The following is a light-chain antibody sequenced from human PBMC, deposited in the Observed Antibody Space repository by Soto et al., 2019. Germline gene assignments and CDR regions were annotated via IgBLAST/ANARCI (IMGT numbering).Light chain of an antibody. V-gene: IGLV2-14*01. CDR2: AVS. Sequence: QSALTQPASVSGSAGQSVTISCAGTSSDVGGYDYVSWYQQFPGKAPKLMIYAVSNRPSGVSNRFSGSKSDNTASLTISGLQAEDEAYYHCSSYTRSGTSLFGTGTKVTVL. J-gene: IGLJ1*01. CDR3: SSYTRSGTSL. CDR1: SSDVGGYDY.